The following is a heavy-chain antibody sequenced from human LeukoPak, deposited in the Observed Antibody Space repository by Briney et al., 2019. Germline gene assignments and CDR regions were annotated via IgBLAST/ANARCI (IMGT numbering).Heavy chain of an antibody. D-gene: IGHD6-19*01. CDR1: GGSFSGYY. CDR2: INHSGST. V-gene: IGHV4-34*01. J-gene: IGHJ4*02. Sequence: SETLSLTCAVYGGSFSGYYWSWIRQPPGKGLEWIGEINHSGSTNYNPSLKSRVTISGDTSKNQFSLKLSSVTAADTAVYYCARVAVAGPYYFDYWGQGTLVTVSS. CDR3: ARVAVAGPYYFDY.